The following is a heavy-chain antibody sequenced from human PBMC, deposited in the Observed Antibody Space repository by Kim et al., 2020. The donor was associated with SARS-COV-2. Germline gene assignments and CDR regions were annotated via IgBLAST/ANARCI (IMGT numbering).Heavy chain of an antibody. CDR3: ARNYGGESHY. D-gene: IGHD3-10*01. CDR2: IKGDGSEK. Sequence: WGSLRLSCAASGFTFSDYWMTWVRQAPGKGLEWVANIKGDGSEKNYVDSVKGRFTISRDNAKNSVDLQMNSLRGDDTGIYYCARNYGGESHYWGQGNLVT. V-gene: IGHV3-7*01. J-gene: IGHJ4*02. CDR1: GFTFSDYW.